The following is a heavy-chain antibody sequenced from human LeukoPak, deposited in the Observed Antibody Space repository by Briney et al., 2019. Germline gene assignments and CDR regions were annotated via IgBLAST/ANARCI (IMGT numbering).Heavy chain of an antibody. Sequence: GASVKVSCKASGGTFSSYAISWVRQAPGQGLEWMGGIIPIFGTANYAQKFQGRVTITTDESTSTVYMELSSLRSEDTAVYYCARVLRYYDSSGYYYEYFDYWGQGTLVTVSS. CDR2: IIPIFGTA. V-gene: IGHV1-69*05. CDR3: ARVLRYYDSSGYYYEYFDY. CDR1: GGTFSSYA. J-gene: IGHJ4*02. D-gene: IGHD3-22*01.